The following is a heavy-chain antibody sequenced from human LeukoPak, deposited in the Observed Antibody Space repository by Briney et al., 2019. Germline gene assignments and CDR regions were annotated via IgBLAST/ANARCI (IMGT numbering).Heavy chain of an antibody. J-gene: IGHJ6*02. V-gene: IGHV3-13*01. Sequence: GGSLRLTCAASGFTFSCYDMHWVRQATGKGLEWVSAIGTAGDTYYPGSVKGRFTISRENAKNSLYLQMNSLRAGDTAVYYCARAAYYDILTGYHHYGMDVWGQGTTVTVS. D-gene: IGHD3-9*01. CDR3: ARAAYYDILTGYHHYGMDV. CDR2: IGTAGDT. CDR1: GFTFSCYD.